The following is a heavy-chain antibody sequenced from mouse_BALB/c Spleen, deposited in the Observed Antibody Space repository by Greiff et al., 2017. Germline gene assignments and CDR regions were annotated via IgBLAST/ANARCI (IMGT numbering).Heavy chain of an antibody. CDR1: GFTFSDYY. CDR3: ARGRDDGYFDY. Sequence: EVKVEESGGGLVKPGGSLKLSCAASGFTFSDYYMYWVRQTPEKRLEWVATISDGGSYTYYPDSVKGRFTISRDNAKNNLYLQMSSLKSEDTAMYYCARGRDDGYFDYWGQGTTLTVSS. CDR2: ISDGGSYT. J-gene: IGHJ2*01. D-gene: IGHD2-3*01. V-gene: IGHV5-4*02.